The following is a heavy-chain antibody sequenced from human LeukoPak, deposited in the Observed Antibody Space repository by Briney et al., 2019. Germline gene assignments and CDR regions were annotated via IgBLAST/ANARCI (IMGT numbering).Heavy chain of an antibody. CDR3: ATLYSRYSDY. J-gene: IGHJ4*02. Sequence: PGRSLRLSCAASGFTFSSYGMHWVRQAPGKGLEWVAVIWYDGSNKYYADSVKGRFTISRDNSRNTVYLQMNSLRVEDTAIYYCATLYSRYSDYWGQGTLVTVS. CDR1: GFTFSSYG. D-gene: IGHD3-22*01. V-gene: IGHV3-33*03. CDR2: IWYDGSNK.